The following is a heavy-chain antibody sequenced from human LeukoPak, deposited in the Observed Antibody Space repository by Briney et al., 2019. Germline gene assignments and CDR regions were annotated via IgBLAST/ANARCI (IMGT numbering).Heavy chain of an antibody. CDR3: AREDGFGDFDY. Sequence: GGSLRLSCAASGFIVSSNYMSWVRQAPGKGLEWVSVIYSDGSIYYADSVKGRFTISRDNSKNTLYLQMNSLRAEDTAVYYCAREDGFGDFDYWGQGTLVTVSS. D-gene: IGHD3-10*01. CDR2: IYSDGSI. V-gene: IGHV3-53*01. J-gene: IGHJ4*02. CDR1: GFIVSSNY.